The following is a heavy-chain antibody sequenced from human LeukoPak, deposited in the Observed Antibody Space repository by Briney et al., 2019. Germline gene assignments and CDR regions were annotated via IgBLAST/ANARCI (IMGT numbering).Heavy chain of an antibody. J-gene: IGHJ3*02. Sequence: SETLSLTCTVSGGSINYYYWSWIRQPPGKGLEYIGYIYSSGSTNYNPSLKSRVTMSVDTSKNQFSLKLSSVTAADTAVYYCARVDCSSTSCYTGDAFDIWGQGTMVTVSS. CDR1: GGSINYYY. D-gene: IGHD2-2*02. CDR3: ARVDCSSTSCYTGDAFDI. CDR2: IYSSGST. V-gene: IGHV4-59*01.